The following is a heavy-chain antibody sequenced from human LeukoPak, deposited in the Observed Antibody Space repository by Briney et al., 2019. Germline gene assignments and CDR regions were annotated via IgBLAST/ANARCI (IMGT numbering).Heavy chain of an antibody. CDR1: GYTFTSYY. V-gene: IGHV1-2*02. D-gene: IGHD3-22*01. J-gene: IGHJ4*02. Sequence: ASVKVSCKASGYTFTSYYMHWVQQAPGQGLEWMGWINPNSGGTNYAQKFQGRVTMTRDTSISTAYMELSRLRSDDTAVYYCARVPSVVISHFDYWGQGTLVTVSS. CDR3: ARVPSVVISHFDY. CDR2: INPNSGGT.